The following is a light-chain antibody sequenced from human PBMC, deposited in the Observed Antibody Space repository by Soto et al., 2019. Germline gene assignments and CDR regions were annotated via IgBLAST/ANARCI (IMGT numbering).Light chain of an antibody. CDR2: GAS. Sequence: EIVLTQSPNTLSLSPWEIATLSCRASQSVSSDYLVWYQQKPGQAPRLLIYGASSRATGIPDRFSGSGSGTDFTLTISRLEPEDFAVYYCQQYASSPGTFGQGTKVDIK. J-gene: IGKJ1*01. CDR1: QSVSSDY. V-gene: IGKV3-20*01. CDR3: QQYASSPGT.